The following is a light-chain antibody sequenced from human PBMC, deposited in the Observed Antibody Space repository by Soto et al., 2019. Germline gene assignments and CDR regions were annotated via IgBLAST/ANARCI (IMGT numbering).Light chain of an antibody. CDR3: QQSDSTPFT. J-gene: IGKJ3*01. CDR1: QSISSY. Sequence: DIQMTQSPSSLSASVGDRVTITCRASQSISSYLHWYQQKPGKAPKLLIYAASSLQSGVPSRFSGSGSGTDCTLTISSLQPEDVATYYCQQSDSTPFTFGPGTKVDIK. V-gene: IGKV1-39*01. CDR2: AAS.